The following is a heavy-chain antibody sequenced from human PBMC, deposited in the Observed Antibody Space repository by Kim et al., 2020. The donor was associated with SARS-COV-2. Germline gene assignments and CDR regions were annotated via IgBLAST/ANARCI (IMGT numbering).Heavy chain of an antibody. J-gene: IGHJ5*02. Sequence: GRFTISRDNAKNSLYLQMNSLRAEDTAVYYCARSLGDDILTGYYNWFDPWGQGTLVTVSS. CDR3: ARSLGDDILTGYYNWFDP. D-gene: IGHD3-9*01. V-gene: IGHV3-11*06.